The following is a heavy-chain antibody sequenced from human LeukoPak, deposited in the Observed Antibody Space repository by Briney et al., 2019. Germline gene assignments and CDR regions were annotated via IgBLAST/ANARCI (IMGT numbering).Heavy chain of an antibody. Sequence: ASVKVCCKASGYTFTGYYMHWVRQAPGQGLEWMGRINPNSGGTNYAQKFQGRVTMTRDTSISTAYMELSRLRSDDTAVYYCARSRGESIAAAGNPFDYWGQGTLVTVSS. CDR2: INPNSGGT. CDR1: GYTFTGYY. J-gene: IGHJ4*02. D-gene: IGHD6-13*01. V-gene: IGHV1-2*06. CDR3: ARSRGESIAAAGNPFDY.